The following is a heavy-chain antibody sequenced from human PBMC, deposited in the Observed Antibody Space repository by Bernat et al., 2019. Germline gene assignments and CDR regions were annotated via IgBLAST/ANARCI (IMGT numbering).Heavy chain of an antibody. V-gene: IGHV3-13*04. Sequence: EVQLVESGGGLVQPGGSLRLSCAASGFTFSSYDMHWVRQATGKGLEWVSAIGTAGDTYYPGSVKGRFTISRENAKNSLYLQMNSLRAGDKAVYYCARGAGAWFGELDYYGMDVWGQGTTVTVSS. J-gene: IGHJ6*02. CDR3: ARGAGAWFGELDYYGMDV. CDR2: IGTAGDT. CDR1: GFTFSSYD. D-gene: IGHD3-10*01.